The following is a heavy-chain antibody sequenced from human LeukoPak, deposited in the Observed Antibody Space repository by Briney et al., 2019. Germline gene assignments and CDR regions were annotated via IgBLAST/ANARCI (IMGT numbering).Heavy chain of an antibody. CDR1: GGSISSGDYS. J-gene: IGHJ4*02. CDR2: IYHSGRT. D-gene: IGHD5-18*01. Sequence: PSQTLSLTCAVSGGSISSGDYSWSWIRQPPGKGLEWIGYIYHSGRTFYNPSLKSRVTISVDTSKNQISLEVTSVTAADTAVYYCARDGGYGHYDYWGQGTQVTVSS. V-gene: IGHV4-30-2*01. CDR3: ARDGGYGHYDY.